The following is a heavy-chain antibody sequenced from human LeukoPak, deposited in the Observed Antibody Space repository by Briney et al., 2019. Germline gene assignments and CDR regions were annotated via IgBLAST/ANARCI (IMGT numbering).Heavy chain of an antibody. D-gene: IGHD5-18*01. V-gene: IGHV4-34*01. Sequence: PSETLSLTCAVYGGSFSGYYWSWIRQPPGKGLEWIGEINHSGSTNYNPSLKSRVTISVDTSKNQFSLELSSVTAADTAVYYCARGDTAMVNDAFDIWGQGTMVTVSS. CDR3: ARGDTAMVNDAFDI. CDR1: GGSFSGYY. CDR2: INHSGST. J-gene: IGHJ3*02.